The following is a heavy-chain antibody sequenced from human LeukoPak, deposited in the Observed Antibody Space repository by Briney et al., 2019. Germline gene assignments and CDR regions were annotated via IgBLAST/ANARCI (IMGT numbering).Heavy chain of an antibody. D-gene: IGHD6-19*01. Sequence: GGSLRLSCAASGFTFSSFWMSWVRQAPGKGLEWVANIKQDGSEKYYVDSVKGRFTISRDNSKNTLYLQMNSLRAEDTAVYYCAGNGGSGQLLIDYWGQGTLVTVSS. CDR2: IKQDGSEK. CDR1: GFTFSSFW. J-gene: IGHJ4*02. V-gene: IGHV3-7*01. CDR3: AGNGGSGQLLIDY.